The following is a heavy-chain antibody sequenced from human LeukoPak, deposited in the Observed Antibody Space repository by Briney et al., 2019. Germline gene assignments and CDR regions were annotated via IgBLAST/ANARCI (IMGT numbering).Heavy chain of an antibody. CDR2: IYYSGST. Sequence: SETLSLTCTVSGGSISSYYWSWIRQPPGKGLEWIGYIYYSGSTNYNPSLKSRVTISIDTSKNQFSLKLSSVTAADTAVYYCASAAGWLRFDFWGQGTLVTVSS. CDR1: GGSISSYY. D-gene: IGHD6-19*01. CDR3: ASAAGWLRFDF. V-gene: IGHV4-59*08. J-gene: IGHJ4*02.